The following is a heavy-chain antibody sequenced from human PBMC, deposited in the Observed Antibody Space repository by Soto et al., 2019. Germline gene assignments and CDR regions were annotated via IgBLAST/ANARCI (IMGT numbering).Heavy chain of an antibody. J-gene: IGHJ4*02. CDR2: IYYSGST. Sequence: PSETLSLTCIVSGGSISSGDYYWSWIRQPPGKGLEWIGYIYYSGSTYYNPSLKSRVTISVDTSKNQFSLKMSSVTAADTAVYYCARLATRYYFDYWGQGTLVTVSS. V-gene: IGHV4-30-4*02. CDR3: ARLATRYYFDY. D-gene: IGHD1-1*01. CDR1: GGSISSGDYY.